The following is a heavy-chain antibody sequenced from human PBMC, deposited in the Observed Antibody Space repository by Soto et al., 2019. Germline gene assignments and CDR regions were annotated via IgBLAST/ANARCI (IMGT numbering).Heavy chain of an antibody. V-gene: IGHV4-59*01. D-gene: IGHD3-9*01. Sequence: QVQLQESGPGLVKPSETLSLTCTVSGGSISSYYWSWIRQPPGKGLEWIGYIYYSGSTNYNPSLKSRVTISVDTSKNQFSLKLSSVTAADTAVYYCAREALTGYSKYYFDYWGQGTLFTVSS. CDR1: GGSISSYY. CDR3: AREALTGYSKYYFDY. CDR2: IYYSGST. J-gene: IGHJ4*02.